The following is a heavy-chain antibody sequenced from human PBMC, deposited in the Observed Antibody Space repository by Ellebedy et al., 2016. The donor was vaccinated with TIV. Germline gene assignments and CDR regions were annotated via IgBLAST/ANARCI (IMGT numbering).Heavy chain of an antibody. CDR3: ARVSVDTAMDYYYYGMDV. CDR1: GFTFSSYA. J-gene: IGHJ6*02. CDR2: ISGSGGST. Sequence: PGGSLRLSCAASGFTFSSYAMSWVRQAPGKGLEWVSAISGSGGSTYYADSVKGRFTISRDNSKNTLYLQMNSLRAEDTAVYYCARVSVDTAMDYYYYGMDVWGQGTTVTVSS. D-gene: IGHD5-18*01. V-gene: IGHV3-23*01.